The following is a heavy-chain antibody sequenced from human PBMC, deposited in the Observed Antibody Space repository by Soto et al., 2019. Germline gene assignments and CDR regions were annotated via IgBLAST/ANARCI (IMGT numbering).Heavy chain of an antibody. Sequence: SDTLSLTCTVSGGSISSYYWSWFRQPPGKGLEWIGYIYNSGTTNYNPSLKSRVTMSVDTSKNQFSLKLTSVTAADTAVYYCARHLNIVPRSPHPFDYWGPGTLVTVSS. J-gene: IGHJ4*02. CDR1: GGSISSYY. CDR2: IYNSGTT. CDR3: ARHLNIVPRSPHPFDY. D-gene: IGHD6-6*01. V-gene: IGHV4-59*08.